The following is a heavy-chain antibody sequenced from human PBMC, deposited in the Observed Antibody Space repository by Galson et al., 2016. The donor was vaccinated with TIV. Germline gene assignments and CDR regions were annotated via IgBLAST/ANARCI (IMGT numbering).Heavy chain of an antibody. CDR1: GFTFSSYA. CDR2: ITGSGAYT. J-gene: IGHJ4*02. D-gene: IGHD3-3*01. Sequence: SLRLSCAASGFTFSSYAMTWVRQAPGKGLEWFSGITGSGAYTYYGDSVKGRFTISRDNPKNTLYLQMNSLRAEDTAVYYCAKVRDLSGYSIVSFDHWGQGILVTVSS. V-gene: IGHV3-23*01. CDR3: AKVRDLSGYSIVSFDH.